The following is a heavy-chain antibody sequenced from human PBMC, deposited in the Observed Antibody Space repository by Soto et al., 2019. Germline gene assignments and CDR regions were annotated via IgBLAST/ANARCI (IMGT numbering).Heavy chain of an antibody. Sequence: EVQVLESGGDLVEPGGSLRLSCAASGFSFNTFDMSWVRQAPGKGLEWVSVILGRDDTTYYADSVKGRFTISRDTFKNTLHLQMNSLSVEDTALYICTKGAWLDYWGQGTLVTVSS. V-gene: IGHV3-23*01. CDR2: ILGRDDTT. D-gene: IGHD5-12*01. J-gene: IGHJ4*02. CDR3: TKGAWLDY. CDR1: GFSFNTFD.